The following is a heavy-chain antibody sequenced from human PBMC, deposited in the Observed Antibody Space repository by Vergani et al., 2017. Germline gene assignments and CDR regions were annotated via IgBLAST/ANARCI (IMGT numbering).Heavy chain of an antibody. D-gene: IGHD6-19*01. Sequence: EVQLVESGGGLVQPGGSLRLSCAASGFTFSSYWMSWVRQAPGKGLEWVANIKQDGREKYYVDSVNGRFTISRDNAKNSLYLQMNSLRAEDTAVYYCARVGMYSSAWPHFDYWGQGTLVTVSS. V-gene: IGHV3-7*01. J-gene: IGHJ4*02. CDR2: IKQDGREK. CDR1: GFTFSSYW. CDR3: ARVGMYSSAWPHFDY.